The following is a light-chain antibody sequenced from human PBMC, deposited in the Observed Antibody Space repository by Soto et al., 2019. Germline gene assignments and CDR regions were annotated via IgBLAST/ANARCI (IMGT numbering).Light chain of an antibody. V-gene: IGKV3-20*01. CDR3: QKYGSSSYT. Sequence: EIVLTQSPGTLSLSPGERATLSCRASQSVSSSYLAWYQQKPGQAPRLLIYGASSRATGTPDRFSGSGSGTDFALTIIRLEPEDYAVYYCQKYGSSSYTFGQGTKLEIQ. CDR2: GAS. CDR1: QSVSSSY. J-gene: IGKJ2*01.